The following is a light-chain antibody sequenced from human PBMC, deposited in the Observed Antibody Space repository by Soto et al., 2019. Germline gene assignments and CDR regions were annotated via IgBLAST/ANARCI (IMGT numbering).Light chain of an antibody. J-gene: IGKJ1*01. CDR3: QQFDSWPRT. Sequence: EIVMTQSPATLSVSPGERATLSCRASQSVRSNLAWYQQRPGQAPRLLIYGASTRATGIPARFSGSGSGTEFTLTISSLQSEDFAVNYCQQFDSWPRTFGQGTNVKIK. CDR2: GAS. V-gene: IGKV3-15*01. CDR1: QSVRSN.